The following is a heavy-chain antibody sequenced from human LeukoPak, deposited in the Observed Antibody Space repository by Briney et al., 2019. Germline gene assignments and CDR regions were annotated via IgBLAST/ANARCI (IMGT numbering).Heavy chain of an antibody. J-gene: IGHJ4*02. CDR2: FDPEDGET. V-gene: IGHV1-24*01. CDR1: GYTLTELS. D-gene: IGHD1-26*01. Sequence: ASVTVSCTVSGYTLTELSMHWVRQAPGKGLEWMGGFDPEDGETIYAQKFQGRVTMTEDTSTDTAYMELSSLRSEDTAVYYCATDRPLYSGSYYYFDYWGQGTLVTVSS. CDR3: ATDRPLYSGSYYYFDY.